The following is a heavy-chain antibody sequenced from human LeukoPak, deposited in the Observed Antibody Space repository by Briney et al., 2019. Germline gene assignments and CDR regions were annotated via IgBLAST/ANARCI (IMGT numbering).Heavy chain of an antibody. D-gene: IGHD1-26*01. J-gene: IGHJ4*02. CDR2: ISSGSNTV. CDR1: GFTLSSYA. CDR3: AREGSGSYGIGEY. Sequence: GGSLRLSCAASGFTLSSYAMNWVRQTPGKGLEWILYISSGSNTVYYADSVKGRFTTSRDNAKNSLYLQMDSLRADDTAVYYCAREGSGSYGIGEYWGQGTPVTVSS. V-gene: IGHV3-48*01.